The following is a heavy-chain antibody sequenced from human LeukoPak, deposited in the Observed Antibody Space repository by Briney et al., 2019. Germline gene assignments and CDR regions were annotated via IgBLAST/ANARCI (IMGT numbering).Heavy chain of an antibody. D-gene: IGHD3-22*01. CDR3: ARAGVTYYYDSTFDY. CDR2: INSDGSST. CDR1: GFTFSSYW. V-gene: IGHV3-74*01. J-gene: IGHJ4*02. Sequence: GGSLRLSCAASGFTFSSYWIHWVRQAPGKGLVWVSRINSDGSSTSYADSVKGRFTISRDNAKNTLYLQMNSLRAEDTAVYYCARAGVTYYYDSTFDYWGQGTLVTVSS.